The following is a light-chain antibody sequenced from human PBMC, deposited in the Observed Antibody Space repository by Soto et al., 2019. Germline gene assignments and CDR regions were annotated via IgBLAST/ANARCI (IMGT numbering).Light chain of an antibody. J-gene: IGKJ4*01. Sequence: EIVMTQSPGILSVSPGERATLSCRASQSISSNLAWYQQKPGQAPRLLICGASTRAPGVPARFSGTGSGTEFTLTISSLQSEDLTVYYCQQFNSWPLTFGGGTKVEIK. CDR2: GAS. V-gene: IGKV3-15*01. CDR1: QSISSN. CDR3: QQFNSWPLT.